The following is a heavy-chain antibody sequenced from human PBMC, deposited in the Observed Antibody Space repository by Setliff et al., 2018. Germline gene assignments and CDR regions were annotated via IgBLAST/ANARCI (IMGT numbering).Heavy chain of an antibody. J-gene: IGHJ4*02. CDR1: GFTVSAYD. D-gene: IGHD3-10*01. CDR3: RLWFGELLRDY. CDR2: LDNDGST. Sequence: PGGSLRLSCAASGFTVSAYDMSWVRQAPGKGLEWVSLLDNDGSTYYADSVKGRFTISRGNSKNTLYLQMSSLRTEDTAVYYCRLWFGELLRDYWGQGTLVPSPQ. V-gene: IGHV3-53*01.